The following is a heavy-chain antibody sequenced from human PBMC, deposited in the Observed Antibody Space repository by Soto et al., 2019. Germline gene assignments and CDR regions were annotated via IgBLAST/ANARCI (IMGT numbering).Heavy chain of an antibody. Sequence: QVQLVQSGAEVKKPGSSVKVSCKASGGTFSSYAISWVRQAPGQGLEWMGGIIPLFGTANYAQEFQGRVTITADEATGTAYVELSSLRAEDTAVYYCAREGDSGSDVGYWGQGTLVTVSS. V-gene: IGHV1-69*01. J-gene: IGHJ4*02. CDR1: GGTFSSYA. CDR3: AREGDSGSDVGY. D-gene: IGHD3-10*01. CDR2: IIPLFGTA.